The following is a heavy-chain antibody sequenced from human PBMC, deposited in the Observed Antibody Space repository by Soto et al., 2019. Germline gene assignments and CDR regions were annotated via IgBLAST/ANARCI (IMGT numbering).Heavy chain of an antibody. Sequence: QVQVVQSGDEVKKPGASVKVSCKASGYTFTIYGFSWVRQPPGQGLEWMGWISGYNGNAKYAEKFQGRVTMTTDTSTSTAHMARSSLRSDDTAVCYGARVGQAPYYCFRMDVGGQGTAVTASS. CDR2: ISGYNGNA. CDR3: ARVGQAPYYCFRMDV. V-gene: IGHV1-18*01. J-gene: IGHJ6*02. CDR1: GYTFTIYG.